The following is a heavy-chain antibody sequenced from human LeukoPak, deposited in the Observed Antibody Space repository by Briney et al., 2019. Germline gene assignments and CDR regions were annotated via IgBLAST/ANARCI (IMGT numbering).Heavy chain of an antibody. CDR3: ARHIKLYYYDSSGYPYHPLDY. CDR1: GGSISSSSYY. Sequence: SETLSLTCTVSGGSISSSSYYWGWIRQPPGKGLEWIGSIYYSGSTYYNPSLKSRVTISVDTSKNQFSLKLSSVTAADTAVYYCARHIKLYYYDSSGYPYHPLDYWGQGTLVTVSS. V-gene: IGHV4-39*01. J-gene: IGHJ4*02. CDR2: IYYSGST. D-gene: IGHD3-22*01.